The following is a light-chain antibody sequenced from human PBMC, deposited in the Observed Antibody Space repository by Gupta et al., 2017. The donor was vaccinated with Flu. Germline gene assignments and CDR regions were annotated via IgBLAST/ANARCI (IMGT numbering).Light chain of an antibody. CDR2: DEA. CDR3: QKRTNWPPST. V-gene: IGKV3-11*01. CDR1: QSVSTY. J-gene: IGKJ2*01. Sequence: EIVLTQSPDILSLSPGERATLSCRASQSVSTYLAWYQKKPGQAPRLLIYDEAKRDTGITARFSGSGYGKEVTITISSREQEDFAVYYCQKRTNWPPSTFGQGTKVEIK.